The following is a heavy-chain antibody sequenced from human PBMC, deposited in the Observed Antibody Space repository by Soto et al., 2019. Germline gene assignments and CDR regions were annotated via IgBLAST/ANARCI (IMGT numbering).Heavy chain of an antibody. D-gene: IGHD2-15*01. CDR1: GFTFSSYS. Sequence: GGSLRLCCAASGFTFSSYSMNWVRQAPGKGLEWVSYISSSSSTIYYADSVKGRFTISRDNAKNSLYLQMNSLRDEDTAVYYCARDLGSNIVVVVAATYFDYWGQGTLVTVSS. CDR3: ARDLGSNIVVVVAATYFDY. V-gene: IGHV3-48*02. J-gene: IGHJ4*02. CDR2: ISSSSSTI.